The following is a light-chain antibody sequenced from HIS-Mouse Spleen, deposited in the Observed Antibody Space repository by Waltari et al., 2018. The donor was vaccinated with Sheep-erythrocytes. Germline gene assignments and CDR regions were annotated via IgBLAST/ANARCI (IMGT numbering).Light chain of an antibody. Sequence: DVVMTQSPLSLPATLGQPASISCRSSQSLVNSDGNTYLNWFQQSPGQSPRRLIHKVSSRDSGVADRFSGSGSGTDFTLKISRVEAEDVGVYYCMQGTFGQGTKLEIK. J-gene: IGKJ2*01. CDR3: MQGT. CDR1: QSLVNSDGNTY. V-gene: IGKV2-30*01. CDR2: KVS.